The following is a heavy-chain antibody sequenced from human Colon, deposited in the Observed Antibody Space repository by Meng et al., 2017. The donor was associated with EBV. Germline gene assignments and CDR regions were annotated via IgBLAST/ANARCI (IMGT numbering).Heavy chain of an antibody. V-gene: IGHV4-39*07. J-gene: IGHJ4*02. CDR2: IFYSGNT. Sequence: QLQLQESGPGLLKPSETLPLTCSVSGDSITTNGYYWGWIRQSPGKGLEWIGSIFYSGNTYFNPSLKTRVTISVDTSKNQFSLKLSSVTAADTAIYYCARERGGVTRDFDSWGQGALVTVSS. CDR3: ARERGGVTRDFDS. CDR1: GDSITTNGYY. D-gene: IGHD3-16*01.